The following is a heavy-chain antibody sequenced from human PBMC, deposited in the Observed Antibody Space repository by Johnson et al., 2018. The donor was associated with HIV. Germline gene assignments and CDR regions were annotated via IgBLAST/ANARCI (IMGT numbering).Heavy chain of an antibody. CDR3: ARGGDCSSTSCYVYAFDI. D-gene: IGHD2-2*01. CDR1: GFTFSSYA. CDR2: ISGSGGST. V-gene: IGHV3-23*04. J-gene: IGHJ3*02. Sequence: VQLVESGGGVVQPGGSLRLSCAASGFTFSSYAMSWVRQAPGKGLEWVSAISGSGGSTYYADSVKGRFTISRDNAKNSLYLQMNSLRAEDTAVYYCARGGDCSSTSCYVYAFDIWGQGTMVTVSS.